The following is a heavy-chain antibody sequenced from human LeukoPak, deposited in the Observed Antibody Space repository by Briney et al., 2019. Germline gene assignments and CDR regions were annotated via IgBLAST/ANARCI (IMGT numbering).Heavy chain of an antibody. CDR3: ARDSCSSTSCYSHYYYYYMDV. Sequence: SETLSLTCTVSGGSISSYYWSWIRQPPGKGLEWIGRIYTSGSTNYNPSLKSRVTMSVDTSKNQFSLKLSSVTAADTAVYYCARDSCSSTSCYSHYYYYYMDVWGKGTTVTVSS. CDR1: GGSISSYY. D-gene: IGHD2-2*01. CDR2: IYTSGST. V-gene: IGHV4-4*07. J-gene: IGHJ6*03.